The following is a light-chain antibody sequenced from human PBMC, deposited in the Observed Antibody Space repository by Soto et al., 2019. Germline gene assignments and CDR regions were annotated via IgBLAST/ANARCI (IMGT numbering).Light chain of an antibody. CDR1: SDHSSYA. Sequence: QSVLSQSPSASASLGASVKLTCTLTSDHSSYAIAWHQQRPEKGPRYLMKLNSDGSHTKGDGIPDRFSGSSSGAERYLTISSLQSEDEADYYCQTWGTGIRVFGGGTQLTVL. V-gene: IGLV4-69*01. CDR2: LNSDGSH. J-gene: IGLJ3*02. CDR3: QTWGTGIRV.